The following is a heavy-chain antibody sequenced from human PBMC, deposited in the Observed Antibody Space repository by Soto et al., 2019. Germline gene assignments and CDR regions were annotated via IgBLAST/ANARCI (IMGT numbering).Heavy chain of an antibody. D-gene: IGHD3-16*01. CDR2: INPNSGDT. J-gene: IGHJ5*02. Sequence: ASVKVSCKASGYNFSGYYMHWVRQAPGQGLEWMGWINPNSGDTDYAQKFQGWVTMTRDTSISTAYMELSRVTSDDTAVYYCKRGSRIISGDAFFEPWGQGTLVTVSS. CDR3: KRGSRIISGDAFFEP. V-gene: IGHV1-2*04. CDR1: GYNFSGYY.